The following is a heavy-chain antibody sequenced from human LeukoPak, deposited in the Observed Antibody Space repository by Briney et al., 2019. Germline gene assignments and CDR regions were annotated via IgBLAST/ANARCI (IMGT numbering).Heavy chain of an antibody. CDR3: ARGGTSITIFGVVMSEYYYYYYMDV. Sequence: ASVKVSCKASGYTFTGYYMHWVRQAPGQGLEWMGWINPNSGGTNYAQKFQGRVTMTRDTSISTAYMKLSSVTAADTAVYYCARGGTSITIFGVVMSEYYYYYYMDVWGKGTTVTVSS. J-gene: IGHJ6*03. D-gene: IGHD3-3*01. CDR2: INPNSGGT. CDR1: GYTFTGYY. V-gene: IGHV1-2*02.